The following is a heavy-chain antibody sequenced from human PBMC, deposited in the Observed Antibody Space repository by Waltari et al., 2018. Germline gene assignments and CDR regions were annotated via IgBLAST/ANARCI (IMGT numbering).Heavy chain of an antibody. CDR2: ITSSGSTI. J-gene: IGHJ6*02. V-gene: IGHV3-48*03. CDR3: ARDSEYYYGMDV. D-gene: IGHD3-10*01. CDR1: GCSFSSYE. Sequence: EGQLVEAGGGLVQPGGSLRLPCAASGCSFSSYEMNWVRRATGEGLECISYITSSGSTIYYADSVKGRFTISRDNAKNSLYLQMNSLSAEDTAVYFCARDSEYYYGMDVWGQGTTVLVSS.